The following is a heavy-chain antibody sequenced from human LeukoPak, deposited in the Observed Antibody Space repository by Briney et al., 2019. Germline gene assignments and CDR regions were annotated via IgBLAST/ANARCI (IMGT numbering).Heavy chain of an antibody. D-gene: IGHD3-22*01. CDR1: GFTFSNYV. J-gene: IGHJ4*02. Sequence: GGSQRLSCAASGFTFSNYVMSWVRQAPGKGLEWVSAISGSGGSTYYADSVKGRFTISRDNSKNTLYLQMNSLRAEDTAVYYCARICDSSGYYAYWGQGTLVAVSS. V-gene: IGHV3-23*01. CDR3: ARICDSSGYYAY. CDR2: ISGSGGST.